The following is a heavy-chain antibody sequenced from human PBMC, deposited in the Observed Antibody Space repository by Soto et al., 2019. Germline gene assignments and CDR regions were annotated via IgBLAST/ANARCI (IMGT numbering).Heavy chain of an antibody. V-gene: IGHV1-18*01. D-gene: IGHD2-15*01. CDR1: GYTFTSYG. J-gene: IGHJ4*02. CDR3: ARDLGCSGGSCYFDY. Sequence: ASVKVSCKASGYTFTSYGISWVRQAPGQGLEWMGWISAYNGNTNYAQKLQGRVTMTTDTSTSTAYMELRSRRSDDTAVYYCARDLGCSGGSCYFDYWGQGTLVTVSS. CDR2: ISAYNGNT.